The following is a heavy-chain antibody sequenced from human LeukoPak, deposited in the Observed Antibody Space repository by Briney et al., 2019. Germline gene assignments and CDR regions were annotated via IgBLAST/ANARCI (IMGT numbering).Heavy chain of an antibody. CDR1: GGSISSYY. J-gene: IGHJ3*02. CDR2: IYYSGST. V-gene: IGHV4-59*01. D-gene: IGHD5-24*01. Sequence: SETLSLTCTVSGGSISSYYWSWIRQPPGKGLEWXGYIYYSGSTNYNPSLKSRVTISVDTSKNQFSLKLSSVTAADTAVYYCARGPRRDGYNYVHAFDIWGQGTMVTVSS. CDR3: ARGPRRDGYNYVHAFDI.